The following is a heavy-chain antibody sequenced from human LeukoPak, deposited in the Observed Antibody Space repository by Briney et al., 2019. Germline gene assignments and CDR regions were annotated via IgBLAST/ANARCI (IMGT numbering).Heavy chain of an antibody. J-gene: IGHJ4*02. Sequence: GGRRLSCAASGFTFSGYAMHWVGQAPGKGLEYVSAISSNGGSTYYANSVKGRFTISRDNSQNTLYLQMGSLRAEDMAVYYCARGYSGYGKVGEFDYWGQGTLVTVSS. D-gene: IGHD5-12*01. CDR3: ARGYSGYGKVGEFDY. V-gene: IGHV3-64*01. CDR2: ISSNGGST. CDR1: GFTFSGYA.